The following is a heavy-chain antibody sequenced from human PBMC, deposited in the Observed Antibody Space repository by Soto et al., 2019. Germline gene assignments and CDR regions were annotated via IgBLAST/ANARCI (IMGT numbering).Heavy chain of an antibody. CDR3: ARGLSSPSAAGV. V-gene: IGHV4-39*01. D-gene: IGHD6-6*01. CDR2: VYDTGTT. CDR1: GGSVSSGGNY. Sequence: QLQLQESGPGLVKPSETLSLTCAVSGGSVSSGGNYWGWIRQSPGKGLEWIGSVYDTGTTHYNPSLTSRVTISVDTSKNQFSLNVNSVTAADTAVYYCARGLSSPSAAGVWGQGTLVTVSS. J-gene: IGHJ4*02.